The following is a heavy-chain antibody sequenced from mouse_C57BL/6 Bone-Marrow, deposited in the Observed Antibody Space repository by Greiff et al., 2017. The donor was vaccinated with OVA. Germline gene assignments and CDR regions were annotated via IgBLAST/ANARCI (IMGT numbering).Heavy chain of an antibody. CDR1: GYTFTSYW. CDR3: ARDGVGVAD. J-gene: IGHJ3*01. V-gene: IGHV1-69*01. Sequence: QVQLQQPGAELVMPGASVKLSCKASGYTFTSYWMPWVKQRPGQGLEWIGEIDPSDSYTNYNQKFKGKSTLTVDKSSSTAYMQLSRLTSEESAVYYCARDGVGVADGGQGNLVTVSA. CDR2: IDPSDSYT. D-gene: IGHD1-2*01.